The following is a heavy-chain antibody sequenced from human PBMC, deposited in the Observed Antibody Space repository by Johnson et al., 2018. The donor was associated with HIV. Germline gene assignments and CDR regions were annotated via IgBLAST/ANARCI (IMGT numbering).Heavy chain of an antibody. CDR2: IWYDGSSK. Sequence: HVPLVESGGGVVQPGRSLRVSCAASGFTFSNYAMHWVRPPPGKGLEWVAIIWYDGSSKYYPASVNGRFTISRDNSKNTLYLQMNSLGAEDTAVYYCAKGLAAFFAFDIWGQGTMVTVSS. J-gene: IGHJ3*02. D-gene: IGHD3-3*01. CDR3: AKGLAAFFAFDI. V-gene: IGHV3-33*06. CDR1: GFTFSNYA.